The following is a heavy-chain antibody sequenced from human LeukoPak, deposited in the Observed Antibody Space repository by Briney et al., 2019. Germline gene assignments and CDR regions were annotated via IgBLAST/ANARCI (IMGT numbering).Heavy chain of an antibody. Sequence: GGSLRLSCAASGFTFSSYAMSWVREAPGKGLEWVSAISGSGGSTYYADSVKGRFTISRDNSKNTLYLQMNSLRAEDTAVYYCAEDRMVPHCEYYFDYWGQGTLVTVSS. CDR3: AEDRMVPHCEYYFDY. D-gene: IGHD2-21*01. CDR2: ISGSGGST. CDR1: GFTFSSYA. J-gene: IGHJ4*02. V-gene: IGHV3-23*01.